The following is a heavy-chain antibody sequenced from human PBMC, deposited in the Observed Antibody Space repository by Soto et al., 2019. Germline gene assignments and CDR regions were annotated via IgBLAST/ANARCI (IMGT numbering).Heavy chain of an antibody. CDR3: ARDSEYSSSWFFDY. CDR2: IIPILGIA. CDR1: GGTFGSYS. J-gene: IGHJ4*02. V-gene: IGHV1-69*04. D-gene: IGHD6-13*01. Sequence: SVKVSCKASGGTFGSYSISWVRQAPGQGLEWMGRIIPILGIANYAQKFQGRVTITADKSTSTAYMELSSLRSEDTAVYYCARDSEYSSSWFFDYWGQGTLVTVSS.